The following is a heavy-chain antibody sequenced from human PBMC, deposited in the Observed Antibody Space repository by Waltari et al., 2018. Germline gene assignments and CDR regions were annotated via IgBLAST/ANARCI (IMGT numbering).Heavy chain of an antibody. Sequence: EVQLVESGGGLVQPGGSLRLSCAASGFPFNNCWMGGVRQAPGRGLEWVANIKEDGSDTQYVESMKGRFTISRDNAKNSLYLQMNSLRAEDTAVYYCARDAMRDGDFDYWGQGALVTVSS. D-gene: IGHD3-3*01. CDR1: GFPFNNCW. CDR2: IKEDGSDT. V-gene: IGHV3-7*01. J-gene: IGHJ4*02. CDR3: ARDAMRDGDFDY.